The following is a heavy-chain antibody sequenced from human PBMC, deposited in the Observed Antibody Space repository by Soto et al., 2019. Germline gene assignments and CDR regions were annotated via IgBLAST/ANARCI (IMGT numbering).Heavy chain of an antibody. J-gene: IGHJ5*02. CDR1: GGSFSGYY. CDR3: ARGWPRAVAAAPGSNWFDP. CDR2: INHSGNT. D-gene: IGHD6-13*01. V-gene: IGHV4-34*01. Sequence: PSETLSLTCAVYGGSFSGYYWSWIRQPPGKGLEWIGEINHSGNTNYNPSLKSRVTISVDTSKNQFSLKLSSVTAADTAVYYCARGWPRAVAAAPGSNWFDPWGQGTLVTVSS.